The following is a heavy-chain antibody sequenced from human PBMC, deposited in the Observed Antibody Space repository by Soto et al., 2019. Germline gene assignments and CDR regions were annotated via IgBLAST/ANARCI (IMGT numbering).Heavy chain of an antibody. V-gene: IGHV3-30*18. Sequence: GGSLRLSCAASGFTFSSYGMHWVRQAPGKGLEWVAVISYDGSNKYYADSVKGRFTISRDNSENTLYLQMNSLRAEDTAVYYCAKDPLGLDYYDSSAQGYGMDVWGQGTTVTVSS. D-gene: IGHD3-22*01. J-gene: IGHJ6*02. CDR2: ISYDGSNK. CDR3: AKDPLGLDYYDSSAQGYGMDV. CDR1: GFTFSSYG.